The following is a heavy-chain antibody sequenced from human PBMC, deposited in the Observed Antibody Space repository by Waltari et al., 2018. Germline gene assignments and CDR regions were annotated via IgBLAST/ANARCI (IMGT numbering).Heavy chain of an antibody. J-gene: IGHJ6*02. Sequence: QVQLQESGPGLVKPSQTLSLTCTVSGGSISSGSYYWSWIRQPAGKGLEWIGYIYTSGSTNYNPSLNSRVTISVDTSKNQFSLKLSSVTAADTAVYYCARAVKGINGMDVWGQGTTVTVSS. V-gene: IGHV4-61*09. CDR2: IYTSGST. CDR1: GGSISSGSYY. D-gene: IGHD3-10*01. CDR3: ARAVKGINGMDV.